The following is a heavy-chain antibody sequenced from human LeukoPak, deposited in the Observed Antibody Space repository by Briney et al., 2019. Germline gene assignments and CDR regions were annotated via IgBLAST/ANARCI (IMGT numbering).Heavy chain of an antibody. Sequence: GGPLRLSCAASGFTFSSYAMSWVRQAPGKGLEWVSAISGSGGSTYYADSVKGRFTISRDNSKNTLYLQMNSLRAEDTAVYYCAKDPIVDCSSTSCYWAAAFDIWGQGTMVTVSS. CDR1: GFTFSSYA. V-gene: IGHV3-23*01. CDR3: AKDPIVDCSSTSCYWAAAFDI. J-gene: IGHJ3*02. CDR2: ISGSGGST. D-gene: IGHD2-2*01.